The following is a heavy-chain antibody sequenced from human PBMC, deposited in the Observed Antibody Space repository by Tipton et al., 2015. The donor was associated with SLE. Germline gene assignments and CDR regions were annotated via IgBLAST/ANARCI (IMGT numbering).Heavy chain of an antibody. CDR2: LYTSGST. V-gene: IGHV4-61*02. CDR1: GGSISSGSYY. CDR3: ARHPGYSDSWYWFDP. Sequence: TLSLTCTVSGGSISSGSYYWSWIRQPAGKGLEWIGRLYTSGSTNYNPSLKSRVTISVDTSKNQFSLKLNSVTAADTAVYYCARHPGYSDSWYWFDPWGQGTLATVSS. J-gene: IGHJ5*02. D-gene: IGHD6-13*01.